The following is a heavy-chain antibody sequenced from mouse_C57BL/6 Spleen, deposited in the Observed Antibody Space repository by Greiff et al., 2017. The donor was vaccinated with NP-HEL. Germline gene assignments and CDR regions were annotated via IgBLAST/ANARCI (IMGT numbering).Heavy chain of an antibody. CDR3: ARCYGSSGWYFDV. CDR1: GFTFSSYG. D-gene: IGHD1-1*01. CDR2: ISSGGSYT. Sequence: EVKLMESGGDLVKPGGSLKLSCAASGFTFSSYGMSWVRQTPDKRLEWVATISSGGSYTYYPDSVKGRFTISRDNAKNTLYLQMSSLKSEDTAMYYCARCYGSSGWYFDVWGTGTTVTVSS. V-gene: IGHV5-6*01. J-gene: IGHJ1*03.